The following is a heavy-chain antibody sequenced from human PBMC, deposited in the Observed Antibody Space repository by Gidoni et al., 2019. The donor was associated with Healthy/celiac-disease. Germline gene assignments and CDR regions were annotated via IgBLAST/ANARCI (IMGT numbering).Heavy chain of an antibody. CDR1: GFTFSSYA. V-gene: IGHV3-23*01. J-gene: IGHJ3*02. CDR2: ISGSGGST. Sequence: EVQLLESGGGLVQPEGSLRLSGAASGFTFSSYAMSWVRQVPGQGLEWVSAISGSGGSTYYADSVKGRFTISRDNSKNTLYLQMNSLRAEDTAVYYCAKDHYYDSSGYYYFYAFDIWGQGTMVTVSS. CDR3: AKDHYYDSSGYYYFYAFDI. D-gene: IGHD3-22*01.